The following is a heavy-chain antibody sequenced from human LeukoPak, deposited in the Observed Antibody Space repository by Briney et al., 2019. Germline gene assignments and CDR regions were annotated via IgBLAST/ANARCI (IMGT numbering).Heavy chain of an antibody. CDR2: IKQDGSEK. J-gene: IGHJ4*02. D-gene: IGHD6-13*01. CDR3: ARGTIAAAGYYYFDY. Sequence: GGPLILSCAASGFTFSAYWMSWVRQAPGKGLNWVANIKQDGSEKYYVDSVKGRFTISRDNAKNSLYLQMNSLRAEDTAVYYCARGTIAAAGYYYFDYWGQGTQVTVSS. CDR1: GFTFSAYW. V-gene: IGHV3-7*04.